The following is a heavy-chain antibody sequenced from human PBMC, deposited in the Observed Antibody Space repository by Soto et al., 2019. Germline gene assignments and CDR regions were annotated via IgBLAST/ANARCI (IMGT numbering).Heavy chain of an antibody. CDR1: GDSVSSNSAA. V-gene: IGHV6-1*01. D-gene: IGHD3-3*01. Sequence: SQTLSLTCAISGDSVSSNSAAWNSIRQSPSRGLEWLGRTYYRSKWYNDYAVSVKSRITINPDTSKNQFSLQLNSVTPEDTAVYYCARDSAEDYDFWSGYYICYGMDVWGQGTTVTVSS. CDR3: ARDSAEDYDFWSGYYICYGMDV. J-gene: IGHJ6*02. CDR2: TYYRSKWYN.